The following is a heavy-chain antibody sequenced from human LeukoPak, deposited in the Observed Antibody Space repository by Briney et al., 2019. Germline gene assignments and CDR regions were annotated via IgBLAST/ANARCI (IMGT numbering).Heavy chain of an antibody. CDR1: GGSISSYY. D-gene: IGHD6-19*01. CDR2: IYYSGST. Sequence: SETLSLTCTVSGGSISSYYWGWIRQPPGKGLEWIGSIYYSGSTYYNPSLKSRVTISVDTSKNQFSLKLSSVTAADTAVYYCARESVAVAGPGFDYWGQGTLVTVSS. V-gene: IGHV4-39*07. J-gene: IGHJ4*02. CDR3: ARESVAVAGPGFDY.